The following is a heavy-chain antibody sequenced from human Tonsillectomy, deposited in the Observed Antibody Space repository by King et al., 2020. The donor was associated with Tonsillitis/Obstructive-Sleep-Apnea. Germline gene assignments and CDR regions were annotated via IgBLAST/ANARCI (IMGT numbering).Heavy chain of an antibody. J-gene: IGHJ4*02. CDR3: TKQQATGSKLYDY. CDR2: ISENGATI. V-gene: IGHV3-23*04. CDR1: GLTLSNYA. Sequence: VQLVESGGVLVQPGVSLRLSFAASGLTLSNYAMSWVSQAPGEGLEWVSAISENGATIFYADSVGGRLLFSSDNSRNTLYLQMNSLRVEDTAVYYCTKQQATGSKLYDYWGQGTLVTVSS. D-gene: IGHD5-24*01.